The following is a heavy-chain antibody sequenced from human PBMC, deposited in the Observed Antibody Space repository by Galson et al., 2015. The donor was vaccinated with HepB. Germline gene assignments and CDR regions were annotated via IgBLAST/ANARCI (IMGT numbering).Heavy chain of an antibody. CDR2: IMYDGSNK. D-gene: IGHD6-19*01. V-gene: IGHV3-30*02. CDR3: AKDDSTGYYYFDH. CDR1: GFSFSSYG. J-gene: IGHJ4*02. Sequence: SLRLSCAASGFSFSSYGMHWVRQASGKGLEWVAFIMYDGSNKKYADSVKGRFTISRDNSKNTLYLQMNSLRGEDTAVYYCAKDDSTGYYYFDHWGQGTLVTVTS.